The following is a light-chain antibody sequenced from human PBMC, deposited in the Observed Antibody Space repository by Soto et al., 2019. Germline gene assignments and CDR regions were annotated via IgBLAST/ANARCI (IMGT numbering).Light chain of an antibody. Sequence: EIVLTQSPGTLSLSPGERATLSCRASQSVSSSYLGWYQQKPGQAPRLLIYGASGRATGIPDRFSGSGSGTDFTLTIRRLEPEDFAVYYCQHYGGSPSFTLGPGTKVDIK. CDR1: QSVSSSY. CDR2: GAS. V-gene: IGKV3-20*01. J-gene: IGKJ3*01. CDR3: QHYGGSPSFT.